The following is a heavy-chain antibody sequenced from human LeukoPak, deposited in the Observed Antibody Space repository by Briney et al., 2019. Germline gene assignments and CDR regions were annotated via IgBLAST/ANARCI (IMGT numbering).Heavy chain of an antibody. J-gene: IGHJ4*02. CDR3: ATYPDYFDY. CDR1: GFTFSSYE. CDR2: ISSSGSTI. V-gene: IGHV3-48*03. Sequence: PGGSLRLSCAASGFTFSSYEMNWVRQAPGKGLEWVSYISSSGSTIYYADSVKGRFTISRDNAKNSLYLQMNSLRAEDTAVYYCATYPDYFDYWGQGTLVTVSS.